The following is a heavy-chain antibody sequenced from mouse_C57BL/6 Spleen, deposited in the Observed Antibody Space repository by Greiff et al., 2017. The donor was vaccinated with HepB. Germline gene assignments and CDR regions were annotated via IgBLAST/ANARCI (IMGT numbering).Heavy chain of an antibody. CDR3: AREGIY. Sequence: EVKLVESGPGLVKPSQSLSLTCSVTGYSITSGYYWNWIRQFPGNKLEWMGYISYDGSNNYNPSLKNRISITRDTSKNQFFLKLNSVTTEDTATYYCAREGIYWGQGTSVTVSS. CDR1: GYSITSGYY. CDR2: ISYDGSN. J-gene: IGHJ4*01. V-gene: IGHV3-6*01.